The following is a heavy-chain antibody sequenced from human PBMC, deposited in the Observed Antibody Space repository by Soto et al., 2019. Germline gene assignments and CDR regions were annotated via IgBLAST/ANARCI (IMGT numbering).Heavy chain of an antibody. V-gene: IGHV1-69*06. CDR1: GGTFSTYS. J-gene: IGHJ4*02. CDR3: ASSSGNNYGVGTNYYFDY. Sequence: QVQLVQSGAEAKKPGSSVKVSCKTSGGTFSTYSIVWVRQAPGEGLEWMGGIIPIFGTANYAQKFQDRVTITADKSTNTAFMELSSLKSEDTAMYYCASSSGNNYGVGTNYYFDYWGQGTLVTVSS. D-gene: IGHD1-26*01. CDR2: IIPIFGTA.